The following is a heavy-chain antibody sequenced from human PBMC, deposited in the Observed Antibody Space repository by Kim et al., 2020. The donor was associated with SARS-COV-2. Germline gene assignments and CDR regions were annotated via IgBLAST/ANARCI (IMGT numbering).Heavy chain of an antibody. J-gene: IGHJ2*01. V-gene: IGHV7-4-1*02. D-gene: IGHD3-3*01. Sequence: ASVKVSCKASGYTFTSYAMNWVRQAPGQGLEWMGWINTNTGNPTYAQGFTGRFVFSLDTSVSTAYLQISSLKAEDTAVYYCARRGYDFWSGYYSADWYFDLCGRGTLVAVSS. CDR2: INTNTGNP. CDR3: ARRGYDFWSGYYSADWYFDL. CDR1: GYTFTSYA.